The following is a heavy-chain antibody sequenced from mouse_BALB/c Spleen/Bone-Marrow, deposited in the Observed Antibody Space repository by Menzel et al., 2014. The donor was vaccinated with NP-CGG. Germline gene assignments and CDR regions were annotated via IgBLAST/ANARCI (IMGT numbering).Heavy chain of an antibody. J-gene: IGHJ4*01. CDR2: SRNKANDYTR. V-gene: IGHV7-1*02. Sequence: DVKLVESGGGLVQPGGSLRLSCATSGFTFSDFYMEWVRQPPGKRLEWIAASRNKANDYTREYSASVKGRFIVSRDTSQSILYLQMNALRAEDTAIYYCARDPRWLLAMDYWGQGASVTVSS. CDR3: ARDPRWLLAMDY. D-gene: IGHD2-3*01. CDR1: GFTFSDFY.